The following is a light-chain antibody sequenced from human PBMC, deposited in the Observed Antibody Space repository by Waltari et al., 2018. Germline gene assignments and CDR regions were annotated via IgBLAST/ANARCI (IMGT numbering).Light chain of an antibody. CDR1: QSLGNPY. CDR3: MQGTHWPYT. Sequence: DVVLTQSPLSLPVTLGQPASISCRSSQSLGNPYLNWFQQRPGQSPRRLIYKVSNRDSGVPDRFSGSGSGTVFTLEISRVEAEDVGVYYCMQGTHWPYTFGQWTKLEIK. V-gene: IGKV2-30*01. J-gene: IGKJ2*01. CDR2: KVS.